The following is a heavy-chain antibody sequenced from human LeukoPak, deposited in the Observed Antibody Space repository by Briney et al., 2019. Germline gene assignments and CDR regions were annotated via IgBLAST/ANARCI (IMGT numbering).Heavy chain of an antibody. CDR3: AKDTRGIAVAGNFDY. CDR2: IWYDGSNK. CDR1: GFTFSSYG. D-gene: IGHD6-19*01. Sequence: PGGSLRLSCAASGFTFSSYGMHWVRQAPGKGLEWVAVIWYDGSNKYYADSVKGRFTISRDNSKNTLYLQMNRLRAEDTAVYYCAKDTRGIAVAGNFDYWGQGTLVTVSS. V-gene: IGHV3-33*06. J-gene: IGHJ4*02.